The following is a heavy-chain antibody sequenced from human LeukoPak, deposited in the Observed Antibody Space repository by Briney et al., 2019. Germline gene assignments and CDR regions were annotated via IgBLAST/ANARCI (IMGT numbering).Heavy chain of an antibody. J-gene: IGHJ6*03. V-gene: IGHV4-59*01. CDR1: GGSISNKY. Sequence: SETLSLTCTASGGSISNKYWSWIRQPPGKGLEWIGYIYYSGSTNYNPSLKSRVTISVDTSKNQFSLKLSSVTAADTAVYYCARETSQKGAHYMDVWGKGTTVTISS. CDR3: ARETSQKGAHYMDV. CDR2: IYYSGST. D-gene: IGHD3-16*01.